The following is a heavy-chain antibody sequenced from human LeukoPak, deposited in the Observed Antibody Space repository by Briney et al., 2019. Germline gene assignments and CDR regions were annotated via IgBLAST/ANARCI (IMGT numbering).Heavy chain of an antibody. CDR2: ISSSGSTI. V-gene: IGHV3-48*03. CDR3: ARGGGPTTATTFGLWYFDL. J-gene: IGHJ2*01. CDR1: GFTFSSYE. Sequence: PGGSLRLSCAASGFTFSSYEMNWVRQAPGRGLEWVSYISSSGSTIYYADSEKGRFTISRDNAKNSLYLQMNSLRAEDTAVYYCARGGGPTTATTFGLWYFDLWGRGTLVTVSS. D-gene: IGHD4-17*01.